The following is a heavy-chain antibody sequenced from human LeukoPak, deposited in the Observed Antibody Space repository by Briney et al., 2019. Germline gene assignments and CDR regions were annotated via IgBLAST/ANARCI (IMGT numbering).Heavy chain of an antibody. D-gene: IGHD3-10*01. CDR2: IHYSGST. CDR3: ARSYGSGSYFDY. J-gene: IGHJ4*02. CDR1: IGSISSYY. Sequence: SETLSLTCSVSIGSISSYYWSWIRQPPGKGLEWIGYIHYSGSTNYNPSLKSRVTISVDTSKNQFSLKLNSVTAADTAVYYCARSYGSGSYFDYWGQGTLVTVSS. V-gene: IGHV4-59*12.